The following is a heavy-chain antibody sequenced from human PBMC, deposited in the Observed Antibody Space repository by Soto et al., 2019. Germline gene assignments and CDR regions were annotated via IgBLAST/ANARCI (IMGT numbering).Heavy chain of an antibody. CDR1: GGSISSYY. CDR3: ARRYGDIFDY. CDR2: IYYSGST. J-gene: IGHJ4*02. D-gene: IGHD4-17*01. V-gene: IGHV4-59*01. Sequence: SETLSLTCTVSGGSISSYYWSWIRQPPGKGLEWIGYIYYSGSTNYNPSLKSRVTISVDTSKNQFSLKLSSVTAADTAVYYCARRYGDIFDYWGQGSLVTGSS.